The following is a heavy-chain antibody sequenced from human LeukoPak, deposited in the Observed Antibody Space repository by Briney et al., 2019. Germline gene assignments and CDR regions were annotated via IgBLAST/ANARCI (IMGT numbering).Heavy chain of an antibody. CDR2: ISSNGGST. CDR1: GFTFSSYA. V-gene: IGHV3-64*01. CDR3: ARARGGSYGDAFDI. D-gene: IGHD1-26*01. Sequence: PGGSLRLSCAAFGFTFSSYAMHWVRQAPGKGLEYVSAISSNGGSTYYANSVKGRFTISRDNSKNTLYLQMGSLRAEDMAVYYCARARGGSYGDAFDIWGQGTMVTVSS. J-gene: IGHJ3*02.